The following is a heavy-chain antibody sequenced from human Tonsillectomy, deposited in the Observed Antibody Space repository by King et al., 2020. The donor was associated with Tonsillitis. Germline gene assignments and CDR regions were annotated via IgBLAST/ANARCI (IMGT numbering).Heavy chain of an antibody. J-gene: IGHJ6*02. CDR3: ASKSGPRLYYYGIDV. CDR1: GGSFSGYY. V-gene: IGHV4-34*01. CDR2: INHSGST. Sequence: VQLQQWGAGLLKPSETLSLTCAVYGGSFSGYYWSWIRQPPGKGLEWIGEINHSGSTNYNPSLKSRVTISVDTSKNQFSLKLSSVTAADTAVYYCASKSGPRLYYYGIDVWGQGTTVTVSS.